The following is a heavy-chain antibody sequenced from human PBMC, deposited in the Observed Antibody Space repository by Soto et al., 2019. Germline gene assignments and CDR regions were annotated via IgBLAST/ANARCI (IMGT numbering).Heavy chain of an antibody. Sequence: EVQLLEAGGALVQPGGSLRLSCAASGFTFSHYGMNWVRQAPGKGLEWVSTISGTGGSTHYADSVKGRFTISRDNSKNTLYLQLNSLRVEDTAPYYCARERLITASTSSYWGQGTLVTVSS. V-gene: IGHV3-23*01. CDR2: ISGTGGST. CDR1: GFTFSHYG. CDR3: ARERLITASTSSY. D-gene: IGHD2-21*02. J-gene: IGHJ4*02.